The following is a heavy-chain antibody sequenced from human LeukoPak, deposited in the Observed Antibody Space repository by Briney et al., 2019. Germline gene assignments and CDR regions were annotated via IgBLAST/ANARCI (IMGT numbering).Heavy chain of an antibody. V-gene: IGHV3-48*01. D-gene: IGHD2-8*01. CDR3: ARGKMGYYGMDV. J-gene: IGHJ6*02. CDR1: GFTFSSYS. Sequence: GGSLRLSCAASGFTFSSYSMNWVRQAPGKGLEWVSYISGSSSSIYYADSVKGRFTISRDSAKNSLYLQMNSLRAEDTAVYYCARGKMGYYGMDVWGQGTTVTVSS. CDR2: ISGSSSSI.